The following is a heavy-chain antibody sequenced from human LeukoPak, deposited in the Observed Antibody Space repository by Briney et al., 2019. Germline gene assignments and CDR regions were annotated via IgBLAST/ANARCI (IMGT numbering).Heavy chain of an antibody. J-gene: IGHJ4*02. V-gene: IGHV4-39*01. CDR1: GGSISSYY. D-gene: IGHD6-13*01. CDR2: MFYSGST. Sequence: SETLSLTCTVSGGSISSYYWGWIRQPPGKGLEWIGSMFYSGSTYHNPSLKSRVTISVDTSKNQFSLRLTSVTAADTAVYFCARESIAAAGPFGFWGQGALVTVSS. CDR3: ARESIAAAGPFGF.